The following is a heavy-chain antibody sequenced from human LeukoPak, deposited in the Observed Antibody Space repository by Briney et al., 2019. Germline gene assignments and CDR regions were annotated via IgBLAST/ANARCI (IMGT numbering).Heavy chain of an antibody. CDR2: INGDGSTT. V-gene: IGHV3-74*01. CDR3: ATGSGSYYDS. D-gene: IGHD3-10*01. CDR1: TFTFSTYW. J-gene: IGHJ4*02. Sequence: PGGSLRLSCEASTFTFSTYWMHWVRQAPGKGLVWVSYINGDGSTTNYADSVKGRLTISRDNAKNTLYLQMNSLRAEDTAVYYCATGSGSYYDSWGRGTLVTVSS.